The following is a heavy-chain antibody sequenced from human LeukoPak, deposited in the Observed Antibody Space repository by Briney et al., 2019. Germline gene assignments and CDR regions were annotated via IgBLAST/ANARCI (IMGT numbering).Heavy chain of an antibody. CDR3: ARETSYYYDSSDSFDY. J-gene: IGHJ4*02. Sequence: GGSLRLSCAASGFTFSSYEMNWVRQAPGKGLEWVSYISSSGGTIYYADSVKGRFTISRDNAKNSLYLQMNSLRAEDTAVYYCARETSYYYDSSDSFDYWGQGTLVTVSS. CDR2: ISSSGGTI. D-gene: IGHD3-22*01. CDR1: GFTFSSYE. V-gene: IGHV3-48*03.